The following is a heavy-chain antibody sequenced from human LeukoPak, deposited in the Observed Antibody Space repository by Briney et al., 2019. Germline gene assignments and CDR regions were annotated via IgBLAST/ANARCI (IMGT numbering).Heavy chain of an antibody. CDR1: GFTFSDHG. Sequence: GGSLRLSCAASGFTFSDHGMHWVRQAPGKGLEWVSYISGSRSTIYYADSVKGRFTISRDNAENSLYLQMNSLRAEDTAMYYCARAATTMIVASDYWGQGTLVTVSS. CDR2: ISGSRSTI. D-gene: IGHD3-22*01. V-gene: IGHV3-48*01. CDR3: ARAATTMIVASDY. J-gene: IGHJ4*02.